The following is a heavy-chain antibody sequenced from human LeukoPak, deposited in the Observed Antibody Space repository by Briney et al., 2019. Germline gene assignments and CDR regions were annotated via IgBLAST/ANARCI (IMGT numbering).Heavy chain of an antibody. V-gene: IGHV1-2*06. Sequence: ASVKVSCKASGYTFTSYGISWVRQAPGQGLEWTGRINPNSGGTNFAQKFQGRVTMTRDTSISTAYMELSRLRSDDTAVYYCARDRPPVTNYDYWGQGTLVTVSS. CDR1: GYTFTSYG. CDR2: INPNSGGT. D-gene: IGHD4-11*01. J-gene: IGHJ4*02. CDR3: ARDRPPVTNYDY.